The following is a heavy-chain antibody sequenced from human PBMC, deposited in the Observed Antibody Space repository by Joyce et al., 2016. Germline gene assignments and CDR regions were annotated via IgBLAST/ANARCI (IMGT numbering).Heavy chain of an antibody. D-gene: IGHD1-14*01. V-gene: IGHV1-69*12. CDR3: ARGGTSSDHYFFYTLDV. J-gene: IGHJ6*02. CDR1: GGDFSNYT. CDR2: IMPFFGAA. Sequence: HVLLVQSGAAVKRPGSSLRVSCKSSGGDFSNYTVNWVRQAPGQRLEWMGGIMPFFGAAKYAEYFQGRVTLAADQSTRTAYLELSSLTSADTAVYYGARGGTSSDHYFFYTLDVWGPGTTVIVSS.